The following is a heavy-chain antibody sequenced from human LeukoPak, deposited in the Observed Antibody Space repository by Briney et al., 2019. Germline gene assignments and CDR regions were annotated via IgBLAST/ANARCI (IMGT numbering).Heavy chain of an antibody. CDR1: GGSISSYY. J-gene: IGHJ4*02. D-gene: IGHD3-3*01. Sequence: SETLSLTCTVSGGSISSYYWSWIRQPPGKGLEWIGYIYYSGSTNYNPSLKSRVTISVDTSKNQFSLKLSSVTAADTTVYYCARHSGNDFWSGYWRYYFDYWGQGTLVTVSS. CDR2: IYYSGST. CDR3: ARHSGNDFWSGYWRYYFDY. V-gene: IGHV4-59*08.